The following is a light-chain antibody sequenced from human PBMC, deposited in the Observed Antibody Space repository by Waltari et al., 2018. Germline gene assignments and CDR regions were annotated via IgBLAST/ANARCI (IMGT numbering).Light chain of an antibody. CDR2: YDN. CDR1: SSDIGRNT. Sequence: QSVLTQPPSASEAARKTISISCSGGSSDIGRNTVSWYHQVPGTAPKLLIFYDNQRASGVPDRFSGSRSGTSASLAISGLQTEDEGNYYCATWDDSLSGPVFGGGTRLTVL. J-gene: IGLJ2*01. V-gene: IGLV1-44*01. CDR3: ATWDDSLSGPV.